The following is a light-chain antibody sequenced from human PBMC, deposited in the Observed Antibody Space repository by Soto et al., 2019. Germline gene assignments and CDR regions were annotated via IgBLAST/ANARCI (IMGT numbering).Light chain of an antibody. Sequence: EIVMTQSPATLSVSPGERATLSCRASESVGSNLAWYQQKPGQAPGLLIYCVSTRATGIPARFSGSGSGTDFTLTISSLQSEDSAVYYCQQYNNWPLTFGGGTKVEIK. CDR3: QQYNNWPLT. CDR2: CVS. V-gene: IGKV3-15*01. J-gene: IGKJ4*01. CDR1: ESVGSN.